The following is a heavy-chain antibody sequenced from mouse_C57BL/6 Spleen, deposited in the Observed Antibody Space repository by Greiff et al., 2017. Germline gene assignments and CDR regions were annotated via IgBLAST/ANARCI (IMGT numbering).Heavy chain of an antibody. V-gene: IGHV1-80*01. J-gene: IGHJ3*01. Sequence: QVQLQQSGAELVKPGASVKISCKASGYAFSSYWMNWVKQRPGKGLAWIGKIHPGDGDTTYNGKFKGKATLTADKSSSTAYMQLSSLTSEDSSVYFWARTPPAWFAYWGQGTLVTVSA. CDR1: GYAFSSYW. CDR2: IHPGDGDT. CDR3: ARTPPAWFAY.